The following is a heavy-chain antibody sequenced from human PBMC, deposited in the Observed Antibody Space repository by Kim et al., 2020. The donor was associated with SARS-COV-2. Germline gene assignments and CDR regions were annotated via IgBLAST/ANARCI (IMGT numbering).Heavy chain of an antibody. D-gene: IGHD6-19*01. CDR3: ARDRVKQWPGPAYYYYGMDV. Sequence: ASVKVSCKASGYTFTSYGISWVRQAPGQGLEWMGWISAYNGNTNYAQKLQGRVTMTTDTSTSTAYMELRSLRSDDTAVYYCARDRVKQWPGPAYYYYGMDVWGQGTTVTVSS. CDR1: GYTFTSYG. J-gene: IGHJ6*02. CDR2: ISAYNGNT. V-gene: IGHV1-18*01.